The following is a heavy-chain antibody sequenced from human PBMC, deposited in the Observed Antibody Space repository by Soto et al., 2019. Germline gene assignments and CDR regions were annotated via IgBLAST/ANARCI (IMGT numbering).Heavy chain of an antibody. CDR1: GATFSSYA. Sequence: GASVKVSCKASGATFSSYAISWVRQAPGQGLEWMGGIIPIFGTANYAQKFQGRVTITAGESTSRAYMELSSLRSEDTAVYYCARDALPIVVVVAATRNWFDPWGQGTLVTVSS. J-gene: IGHJ5*02. CDR2: IIPIFGTA. CDR3: ARDALPIVVVVAATRNWFDP. V-gene: IGHV1-69*13. D-gene: IGHD2-15*01.